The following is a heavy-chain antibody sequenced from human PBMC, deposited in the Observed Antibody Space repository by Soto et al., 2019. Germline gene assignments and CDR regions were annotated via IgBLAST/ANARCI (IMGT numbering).Heavy chain of an antibody. CDR2: INPNSGAT. D-gene: IGHD3-3*01. J-gene: IGHJ5*02. V-gene: IGHV1-2*02. CDR3: AMRIIRVLEWSSTLDP. Sequence: ASVKVSCKASGYTFTGYYLHWVLQAPGQRLEWMGWINPNSGATNYAENLQGRVTLTRDTSISTAYMELTRLTSEDTAVYYCAMRIIRVLEWSSTLDPWGQGTLVTFPS. CDR1: GYTFTGYY.